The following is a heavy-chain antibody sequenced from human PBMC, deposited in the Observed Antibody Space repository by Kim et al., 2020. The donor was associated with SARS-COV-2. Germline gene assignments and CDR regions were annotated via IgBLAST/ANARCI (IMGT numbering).Heavy chain of an antibody. CDR3: ARDQHYDFWSGFFFSA. V-gene: IGHV1-3*01. Sequence: ASVKVSCKASGYTFTSYAMHWVRQAPGQRREWMGWINAGNGNTKYSQKFQGRVTITRDTSASTAYMELSSLRSEDTAVYYCARDQHYDFWSGFFFSAWGQGTRVPVSS. CDR2: INAGNGNT. D-gene: IGHD3-3*01. J-gene: IGHJ5*02. CDR1: GYTFTSYA.